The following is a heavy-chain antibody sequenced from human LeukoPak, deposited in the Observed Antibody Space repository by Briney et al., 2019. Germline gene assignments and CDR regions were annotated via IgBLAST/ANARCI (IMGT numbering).Heavy chain of an antibody. V-gene: IGHV3-30*02. CDR3: ATQFGSGTLAYEYDY. D-gene: IGHD3-10*01. J-gene: IGHJ4*02. CDR1: GFSFGVFG. CDR2: IRSDGSNK. Sequence: PAGSRPPASPAAGFSFGVFGTHWDGPAPGNVLACVSFIRSDGSNKYYTESVKGRFTVSRANSNNTLYLHMNSLRVEDTAVYYCATQFGSGTLAYEYDYWGQGSLVTVSS.